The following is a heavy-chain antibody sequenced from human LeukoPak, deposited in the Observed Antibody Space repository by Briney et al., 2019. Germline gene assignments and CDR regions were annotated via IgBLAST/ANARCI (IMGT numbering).Heavy chain of an antibody. CDR1: GFTFRVYA. V-gene: IGHV3-23*01. Sequence: GGSLRLSCAASGFTFRVYAMTWVRQVPGKGLEWVSGISGSGSSTYSADSVKGRFTTSRDNSNNTLYLQMNSLRAEDTALYYCAKAKITLIVVANPNSGALDIWGQGTMVTVSS. CDR2: ISGSGSST. CDR3: AKAKITLIVVANPNSGALDI. J-gene: IGHJ3*02. D-gene: IGHD3-22*01.